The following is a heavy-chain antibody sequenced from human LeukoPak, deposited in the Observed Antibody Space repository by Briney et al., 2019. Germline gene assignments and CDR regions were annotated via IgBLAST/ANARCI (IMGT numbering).Heavy chain of an antibody. CDR2: ISHDGSNK. CDR3: ARSIAVAGPDY. D-gene: IGHD6-19*01. Sequence: PGRSLRLSRAASGFTFSSYAMHWVRQAPGKGLEWVALISHDGSNKYFADSVKGRFTISRDNAKNSLYLQMNSLRAEDTAVYYCARSIAVAGPDYWGQGTLVTVSS. V-gene: IGHV3-30-3*01. J-gene: IGHJ4*02. CDR1: GFTFSSYA.